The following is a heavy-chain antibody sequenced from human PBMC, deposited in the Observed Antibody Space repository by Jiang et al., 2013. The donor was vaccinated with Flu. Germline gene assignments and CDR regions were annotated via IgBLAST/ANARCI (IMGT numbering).Heavy chain of an antibody. J-gene: IGHJ4*02. Sequence: PGLVKPSETLSLTCTVSGGSISSSSYYWGWIRQPPGKGLEWIGSIYYSGSTYYNPSLKSRVTISVDTSKNQFSLKLSSVTAADTAVYYCARQLYSSSIDYWGQGTLVTVSS. CDR2: IYYSGST. CDR1: GGSISSSSYY. V-gene: IGHV4-39*01. D-gene: IGHD6-13*01. CDR3: ARQLYSSSIDY.